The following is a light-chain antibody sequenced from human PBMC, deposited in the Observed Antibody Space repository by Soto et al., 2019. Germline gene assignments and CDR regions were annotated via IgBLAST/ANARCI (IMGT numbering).Light chain of an antibody. J-gene: IGKJ5*01. V-gene: IGKV1-9*01. Sequence: ILLSPSPSSMSASVGDRVTITCRASQGIDSSFAWYQQKPGKAPKLLIYAASSLQSGVPSRFSGSGSGTDFTLTISSLQPEDFATYYCQQLHDYPIPFAQVALLE. CDR1: QGIDSS. CDR3: QQLHDYPIP. CDR2: AAS.